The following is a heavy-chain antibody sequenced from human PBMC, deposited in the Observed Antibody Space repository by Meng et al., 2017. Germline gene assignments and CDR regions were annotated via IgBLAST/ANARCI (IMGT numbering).Heavy chain of an antibody. V-gene: IGHV4-34*01. CDR1: GGSFSGYY. J-gene: IGHJ4*02. CDR2: INHSGST. CDR3: ARGVRLPDY. D-gene: IGHD2-15*01. Sequence: VQLQQWGAGLFKLSETLSLTCAVYGGSFSGYYWSWIRQPPGKGLEWIGEINHSGSTNYNPSLKSRVTISVDTSKNQFSLKLSSVTAADTAVYYCARGVRLPDYWGQGTLVTVSS.